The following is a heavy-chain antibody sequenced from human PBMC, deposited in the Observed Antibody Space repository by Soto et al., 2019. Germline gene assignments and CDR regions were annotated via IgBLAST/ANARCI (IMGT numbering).Heavy chain of an antibody. CDR2: ISSSSSYI. V-gene: IGHV3-21*06. D-gene: IGHD3-10*01. J-gene: IGHJ4*02. CDR3: ARDIGEMSAV. CDR1: GFTFSSST. Sequence: ALRLSCTGSGFTFSSSTMTWVRQGPGKGLEWVSSISSSSSYIYFADSLKGRFTISRDNAKNSLYLQMNSLRAEDTAVYYCARDIGEMSAVWGQGTQVTVSS.